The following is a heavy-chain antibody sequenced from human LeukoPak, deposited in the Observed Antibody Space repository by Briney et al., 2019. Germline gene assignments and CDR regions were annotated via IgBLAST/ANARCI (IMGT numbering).Heavy chain of an antibody. V-gene: IGHV3-53*01. Sequence: GGSPRLSCVASGFTVSSSYMSWVRQAPGKGLEYVSFIYSGGSTFYADSVKGRFTISRDNSKNTLHLQMNSLRADDTAIYYCATARRHDYGDYGGAFDNWGQGILVTVSS. D-gene: IGHD4-17*01. CDR3: ATARRHDYGDYGGAFDN. CDR2: IYSGGST. J-gene: IGHJ4*02. CDR1: GFTVSSSY.